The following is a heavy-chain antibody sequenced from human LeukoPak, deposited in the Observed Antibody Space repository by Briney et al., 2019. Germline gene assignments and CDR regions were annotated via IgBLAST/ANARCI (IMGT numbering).Heavy chain of an antibody. CDR1: GFTFSSYG. CDR2: ISYDGSNK. V-gene: IGHV3-30*18. D-gene: IGHD6-19*01. J-gene: IGHJ4*02. Sequence: PGGSLRLSCAASGFTFSSYGMHWVRQAPGKGLEWVAVISYDGSNKYYADSVKGRFTISRDNSKNTLYLRMNSLRAEDTAVYYCAKGGGRSGCDYWGQGTLVTVSS. CDR3: AKGGGRSGCDY.